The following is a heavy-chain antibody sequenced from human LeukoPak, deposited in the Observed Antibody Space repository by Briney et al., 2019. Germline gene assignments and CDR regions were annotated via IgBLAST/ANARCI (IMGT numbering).Heavy chain of an antibody. J-gene: IGHJ4*02. CDR1: GFTFSSYG. Sequence: GRSLRLSCAASGFTFSSYGMHWVRQAPGKGLEWVAVISYDGSNKYYADSVKGRFTISRDNSKNTLYLQMNSLRAEDTAVYYCAKDRDNGSEYYFDYWGQGTLVTVSS. CDR2: ISYDGSNK. V-gene: IGHV3-30*18. CDR3: AKDRDNGSEYYFDY. D-gene: IGHD3-10*01.